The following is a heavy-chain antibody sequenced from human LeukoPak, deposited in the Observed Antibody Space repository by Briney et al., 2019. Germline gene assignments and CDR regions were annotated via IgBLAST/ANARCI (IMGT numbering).Heavy chain of an antibody. J-gene: IGHJ4*02. CDR1: GFTVSSNC. CDR3: ARDIVGGTRNY. CDR2: IYSGGST. Sequence: PAGSLRLSCAASGFTVSSNCMRWVRHAAGEGLEWGSVIYSGGSTNYADSVKGRFTISRDNSKNTPYLQMNSLRAEDTAVYYCARDIVGGTRNYWGQGALVTVSS. D-gene: IGHD1-26*01. V-gene: IGHV3-53*01.